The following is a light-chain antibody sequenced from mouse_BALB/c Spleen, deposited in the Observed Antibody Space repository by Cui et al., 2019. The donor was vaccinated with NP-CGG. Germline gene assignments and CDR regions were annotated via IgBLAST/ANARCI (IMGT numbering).Light chain of an antibody. CDR2: GTS. CDR1: TGAVTTSNY. J-gene: IGLJ1*01. CDR3: ALWYSNHWV. V-gene: IGLV1*01. Sequence: QAVVTQESALTTSPGETVTLTCRSSTGAVTTSNYANWVQEKPDHVVTGLIGGTSNRAPGVPARFSGSLIGDKAALTITGAQTEDEAIYFCALWYSNHWVFGGGTKLTVL.